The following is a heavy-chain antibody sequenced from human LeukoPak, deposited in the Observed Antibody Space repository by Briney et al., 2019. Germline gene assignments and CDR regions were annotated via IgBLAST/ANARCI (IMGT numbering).Heavy chain of an antibody. Sequence: GGSLRLSCAASGFTFSNYWMQWVRQAPGKGLVWVSRISSDASSTSYADSVKGRSTISRDNAKNTLYLQMNSLRAEDAAVYYCARDRVPYCSGASCSVDVWGQGTTVTVSS. J-gene: IGHJ6*02. CDR3: ARDRVPYCSGASCSVDV. CDR1: GFTFSNYW. V-gene: IGHV3-74*01. CDR2: ISSDASST. D-gene: IGHD2-15*01.